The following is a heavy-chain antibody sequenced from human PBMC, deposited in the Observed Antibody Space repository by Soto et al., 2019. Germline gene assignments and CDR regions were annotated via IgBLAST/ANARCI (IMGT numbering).Heavy chain of an antibody. J-gene: IGHJ6*02. CDR1: GYTFTSYY. Sequence: QVQLVQSGAEVKKPGASVKVSCKASGYTFTSYYMHWVRQAPGQGLEWMGIINPSGGSTSYAQKFQGRVTMPRDTSTSTVYMELRSLRSEDTAVYYCARSGGDSSSSGVENYYYYYGMDVWGHGTTVTVSS. CDR2: INPSGGST. CDR3: ARSGGDSSSSGVENYYYYYGMDV. D-gene: IGHD6-6*01. V-gene: IGHV1-46*01.